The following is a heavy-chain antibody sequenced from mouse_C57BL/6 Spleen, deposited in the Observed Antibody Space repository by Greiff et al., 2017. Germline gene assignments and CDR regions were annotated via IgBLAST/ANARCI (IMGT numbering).Heavy chain of an antibody. CDR3: ARDYGSSHSYYFDY. CDR2: ISDGGSYT. D-gene: IGHD1-1*01. CDR1: GFTFSSYA. Sequence: EVKLMESGGGLVKPGGSLKLSCAASGFTFSSYAMSWVRQTPEKRLEWVATISDGGSYTYYPDNVKGRFTISRDNAKNNLYLQMSHLKSEDTAMYYCARDYGSSHSYYFDYWGQGTTLTVSS. J-gene: IGHJ2*01. V-gene: IGHV5-4*01.